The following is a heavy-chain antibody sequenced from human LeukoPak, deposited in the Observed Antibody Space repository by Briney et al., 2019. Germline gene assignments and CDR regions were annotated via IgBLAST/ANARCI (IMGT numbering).Heavy chain of an antibody. D-gene: IGHD3-22*01. J-gene: IGHJ4*02. V-gene: IGHV5-51*01. CDR3: ASGYDSSGYYFR. CDR2: IYPGDSDT. Sequence: GESLKISCKGSGYSFTSYWIAWVRQMPGKGLEWMGIIYPGDSDTRYSPSFEGQVTISADKSINTAYLQWSSLTASDTALFYCASGYDSSGYYFRWGQGTLVTVSS. CDR1: GYSFTSYW.